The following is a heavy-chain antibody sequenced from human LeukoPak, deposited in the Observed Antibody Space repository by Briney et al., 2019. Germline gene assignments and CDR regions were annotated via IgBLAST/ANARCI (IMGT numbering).Heavy chain of an antibody. V-gene: IGHV1-46*01. Sequence: ASVKVSCKASGYTFTSYYMHWVRQAPGQGLEWMGIINPSGGSTSYAQKFQGRGTMTRDTSMSTVYMELSSLRSEDTAVYYCARDKTSSGWYAGFDYWGQGTLVTVSS. CDR1: GYTFTSYY. CDR3: ARDKTSSGWYAGFDY. D-gene: IGHD6-19*01. J-gene: IGHJ4*02. CDR2: INPSGGST.